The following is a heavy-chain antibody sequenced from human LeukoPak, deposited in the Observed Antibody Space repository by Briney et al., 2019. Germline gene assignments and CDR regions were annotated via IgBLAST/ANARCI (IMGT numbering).Heavy chain of an antibody. D-gene: IGHD3-22*01. J-gene: IGHJ4*02. Sequence: SETLSLTCTVSGGSISSGGYYWSWIRQHPGKGLEWIGYIYYSGSTYYNPSLKSRVTISVDTSKNQFSLKLSSVTAADTAVYYCARERVRYYDSSGYYRTYYSDYWGQGTLVTVSS. CDR2: IYYSGST. CDR1: GGSISSGGYY. CDR3: ARERVRYYDSSGYYRTYYSDY. V-gene: IGHV4-31*03.